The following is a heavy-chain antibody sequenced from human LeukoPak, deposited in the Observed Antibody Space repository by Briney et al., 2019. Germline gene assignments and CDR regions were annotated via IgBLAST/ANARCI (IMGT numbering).Heavy chain of an antibody. CDR1: GGTFSSYA. V-gene: IGHV1-3*01. CDR3: ARESYGGYQFDI. CDR2: INAGDGDT. Sequence: EASVKVSCKASGGTFSSYAISWVRQAPGQRLEWMGRINAGDGDTNYSQKFQGRVTITRDTSASTAHMELSSLRSEDTALYYCARESYGGYQFDIWGQGTVVTVSS. D-gene: IGHD4-23*01. J-gene: IGHJ3*02.